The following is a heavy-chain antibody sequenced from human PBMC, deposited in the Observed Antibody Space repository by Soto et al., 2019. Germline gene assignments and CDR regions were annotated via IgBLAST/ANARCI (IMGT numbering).Heavy chain of an antibody. Sequence: QVELQQWGAGLLKPSETLSLTCAVYGGSFSGYSWSWIRQPPRKGLEWIGEINHSGSTNYNPSFKTRVTISVDTSKNQFSLKLSSVTAADTAVYYCARGRKVYSSTWFVDWGQGTLVTVSS. CDR3: ARGRKVYSSTWFVD. D-gene: IGHD6-13*01. CDR2: INHSGST. V-gene: IGHV4-34*01. CDR1: GGSFSGYS. J-gene: IGHJ4*02.